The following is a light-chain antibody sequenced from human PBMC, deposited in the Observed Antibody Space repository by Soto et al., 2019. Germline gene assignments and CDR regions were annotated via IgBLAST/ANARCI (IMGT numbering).Light chain of an antibody. J-gene: IGKJ1*01. Sequence: TLSCRASQSVSSSYLAWYQQKPGQAPRLLIYGASSRATGIPDRFSGSGSGTDFTLTISRLEPEDFAVYYCQQYGSSPRTFGQGSKVDIK. CDR3: QQYGSSPRT. CDR1: QSVSSSY. V-gene: IGKV3-20*01. CDR2: GAS.